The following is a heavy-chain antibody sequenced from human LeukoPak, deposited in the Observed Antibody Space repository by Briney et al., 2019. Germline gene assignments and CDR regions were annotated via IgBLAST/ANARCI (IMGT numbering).Heavy chain of an antibody. V-gene: IGHV3-33*01. CDR2: IWYDESDK. D-gene: IGHD3-9*01. CDR3: ARSYDILTGYFDF. CDR1: GFTFSTYG. J-gene: IGHJ4*02. Sequence: AGGSLRLSCAASGFTFSTYGMHWVRQSPGKGLEWVAVIWYDESDKQYVDSVKGRFTISRDNSKNTLYLQMNSLRAEDTAVYYCARSYDILTGYFDFWGQGTLVTVSS.